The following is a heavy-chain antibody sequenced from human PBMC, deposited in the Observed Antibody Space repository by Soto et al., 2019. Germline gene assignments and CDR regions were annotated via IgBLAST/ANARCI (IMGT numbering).Heavy chain of an antibody. CDR1: GGTFSSYA. Sequence: SVKVSCKASGGTFSSYAISWVRQAPGQGLEWMGGIIPIFGTANYAQKFQGRVTITADESTSTAYMELSSLRSEDTAVYYCARDAVKPHSYSSSSFSLYNWFDPWGQGTLVTVSS. CDR2: IIPIFGTA. J-gene: IGHJ5*02. CDR3: ARDAVKPHSYSSSSFSLYNWFDP. V-gene: IGHV1-69*13. D-gene: IGHD6-6*01.